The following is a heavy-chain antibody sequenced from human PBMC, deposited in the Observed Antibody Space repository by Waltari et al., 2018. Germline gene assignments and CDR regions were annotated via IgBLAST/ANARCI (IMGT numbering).Heavy chain of an antibody. CDR3: AKAVGSAFDI. Sequence: QVQLVESGGGVVQPGRSLRLSCAASGFTFSSYGMPWVRQAPGKGLEWVAVIWYDGSNKYYADSVKGRFTISRDNSKNTLYLQMNSLRAEDTAMYYCAKAVGSAFDIWGQGTMVTVSS. CDR2: IWYDGSNK. D-gene: IGHD2-15*01. V-gene: IGHV3-33*08. J-gene: IGHJ3*02. CDR1: GFTFSSYG.